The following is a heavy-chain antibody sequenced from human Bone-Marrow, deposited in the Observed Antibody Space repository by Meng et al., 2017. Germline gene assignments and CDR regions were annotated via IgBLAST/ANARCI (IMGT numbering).Heavy chain of an antibody. V-gene: IGHV1-2*06. D-gene: IGHD6-13*01. Sequence: GELVQSGAEVNNPGASVKVSCKPSGYNFPDYWLHWVRRAPGQGLEWMGRIDPKSGDTHYAQRFQGRVTMTGDTSISTAYMELSGLRSDDTAMYYCARDEDISAAGKLFGDYWGQGTLVTVSS. CDR1: GYNFPDYW. CDR3: ARDEDISAAGKLFGDY. J-gene: IGHJ4*02. CDR2: IDPKSGDT.